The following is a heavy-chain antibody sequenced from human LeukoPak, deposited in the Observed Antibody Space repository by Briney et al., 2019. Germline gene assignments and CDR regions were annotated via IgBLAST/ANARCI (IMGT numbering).Heavy chain of an antibody. CDR2: IYYSGST. CDR1: GGSISSYY. Sequence: SETLSLTCTVSGGSISSYYWSWIRQPPGKGLEWIGYIYYSGSTYHNPSLKSRVTISVDTSKNQFSLKLSSVTAADTAVYYCARAEGGGGYDSSGYYYNWGQGTLVTVSS. CDR3: ARAEGGGGYDSSGYYYN. J-gene: IGHJ4*02. D-gene: IGHD3-22*01. V-gene: IGHV4-30-4*08.